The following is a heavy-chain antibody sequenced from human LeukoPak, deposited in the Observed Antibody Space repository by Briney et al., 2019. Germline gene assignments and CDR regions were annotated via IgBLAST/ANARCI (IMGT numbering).Heavy chain of an antibody. CDR3: NSHSH. D-gene: IGHD4-23*01. V-gene: IGHV3-15*01. Sequence: GGSLRLSCTASGFSFSNAWVSWVRQAPGKGLEWVGRITSKADGGTRDYAAPVKGRFTISRDDSKNTLYLQMNSLKTEDTAVYYCNSHSHWGQGTLVTVSS. CDR2: ITSKADGGTR. CDR1: GFSFSNAW. J-gene: IGHJ4*02.